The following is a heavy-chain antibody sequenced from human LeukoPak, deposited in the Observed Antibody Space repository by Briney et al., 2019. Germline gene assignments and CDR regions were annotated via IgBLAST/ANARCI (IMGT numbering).Heavy chain of an antibody. CDR2: IYYSGST. CDR1: VASVSSGCYY. D-gene: IGHD3-10*01. V-gene: IGHV4-61*01. J-gene: IGHJ4*02. CDR3: ARRGGSGRSFDY. Sequence: SETLSLTCTVSVASVSSGCYYWSWLRQPPGKGLGWIGYIYYSGSTNYNPSLKSRVTISVDTSKNQFSLKVSSVTAADTAVYYCARRGGSGRSFDYWGQGTLVTVSS.